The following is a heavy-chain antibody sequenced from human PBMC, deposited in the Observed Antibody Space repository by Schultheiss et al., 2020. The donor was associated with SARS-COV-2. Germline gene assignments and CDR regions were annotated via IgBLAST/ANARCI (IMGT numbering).Heavy chain of an antibody. J-gene: IGHJ4*02. CDR2: IWYDGSNK. CDR3: ARDSESNWNYSYYFDY. D-gene: IGHD1-7*01. V-gene: IGHV3-33*01. Sequence: GGSLRLSCAASGFTFSSYGMHWVRQAPGKGLEWVAVIWYDGSNKYYADSVKGRFTISRDNSKNTLYLQMNSLRAEDTAVYYCARDSESNWNYSYYFDYWGQGTLVTVSS. CDR1: GFTFSSYG.